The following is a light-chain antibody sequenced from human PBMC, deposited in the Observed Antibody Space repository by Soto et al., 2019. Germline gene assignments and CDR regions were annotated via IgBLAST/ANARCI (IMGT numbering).Light chain of an antibody. CDR2: EVS. J-gene: IGLJ3*02. CDR1: SSDVGNYKY. V-gene: IGLV2-8*01. CDR3: GSYGGRNLWV. Sequence: QSALTQSPSASGSPGQSVTISCTGTSSDVGNYKYVSWYQQHPGKAPKLMIYEVSKRPSGVPDRFSGSKSGNTASLTVSGLQVEDEADYYCGSYGGRNLWVFGGGTKLTVL.